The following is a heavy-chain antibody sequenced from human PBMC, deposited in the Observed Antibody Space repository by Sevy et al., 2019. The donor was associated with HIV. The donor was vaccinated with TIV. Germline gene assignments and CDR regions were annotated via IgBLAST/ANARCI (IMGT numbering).Heavy chain of an antibody. CDR2: IRYDGSTK. CDR3: AKDGHDYGDFYFNY. CDR1: GFTFSNFG. V-gene: IGHV3-30*02. Sequence: GGSLRLSCAASGFTFSNFGMHWVRQAPGKGPEWVTFIRYDGSTKYYVDSVKGRFIISRDNSKNTLYLQMNNLRAEDTAVYYCAKDGHDYGDFYFNYWGQGTLVTVSS. J-gene: IGHJ4*02. D-gene: IGHD4-17*01.